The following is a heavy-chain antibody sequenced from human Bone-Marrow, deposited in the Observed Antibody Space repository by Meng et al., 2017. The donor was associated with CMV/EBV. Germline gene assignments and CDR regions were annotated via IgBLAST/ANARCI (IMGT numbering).Heavy chain of an antibody. CDR1: GFTFNTYW. Sequence: GESLKISCAASGFTFNTYWMSWVRQAPGKGLEWVANIKPDGSEKYYVDSVKGRFTISRDNAKNSLYLQMNSLRVEDTAVYYCARARVYRDTIFGVVIIGETYYYGMDVWGQGTTVTVSS. D-gene: IGHD3-3*01. V-gene: IGHV3-7*01. CDR2: IKPDGSEK. CDR3: ARARVYRDTIFGVVIIGETYYYGMDV. J-gene: IGHJ6*02.